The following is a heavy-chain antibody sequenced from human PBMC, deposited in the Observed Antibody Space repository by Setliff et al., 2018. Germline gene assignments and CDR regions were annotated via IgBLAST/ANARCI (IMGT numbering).Heavy chain of an antibody. CDR1: GFTFSSYA. D-gene: IGHD3-10*01. CDR2: ITGSGNSI. Sequence: PGGSLRLSCVVSGFTFSSYAMTWVRHAPGKGLEWVSVITGSGNSIYYADSVKGRFSISRDNSKNTLYLQMNSLRAEDTAVYYCVTSTIIIYYFDFWGQGTPVTVSS. CDR3: VTSTIIIYYFDF. J-gene: IGHJ4*02. V-gene: IGHV3-23*01.